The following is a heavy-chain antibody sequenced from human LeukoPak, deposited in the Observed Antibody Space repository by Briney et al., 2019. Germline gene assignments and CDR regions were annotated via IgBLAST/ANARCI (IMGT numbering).Heavy chain of an antibody. CDR3: ARTTNTGYSSSWPWVPDAFDI. Sequence: SETLSLTCTVSGGSISSSSYYWGWIRQPPGKGLEWIGSIYYSGSTYYNPSLKSRVAISVDTSKNQFSLKLSSVTAADTAVYYCARTTNTGYSSSWPWVPDAFDIWGQGTMVTVSS. CDR2: IYYSGST. J-gene: IGHJ3*02. D-gene: IGHD6-13*01. CDR1: GGSISSSSYY. V-gene: IGHV4-39*01.